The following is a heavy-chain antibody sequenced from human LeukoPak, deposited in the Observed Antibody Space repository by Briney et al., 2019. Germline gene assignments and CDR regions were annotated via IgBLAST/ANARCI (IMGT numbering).Heavy chain of an antibody. CDR3: ARDHGNYGSGSLHAFDI. Sequence: ASVKVSCKAPGYTFTSYYMHWVRQAPGQGLEWMGIINPSGGSTSYAQEFQGRVTMTRDTSTSTVYMELSSLRSEDTAVYYCARDHGNYGSGSLHAFDIWGQGTMVTVSS. D-gene: IGHD3-10*01. CDR1: GYTFTSYY. V-gene: IGHV1-46*01. CDR2: INPSGGST. J-gene: IGHJ3*02.